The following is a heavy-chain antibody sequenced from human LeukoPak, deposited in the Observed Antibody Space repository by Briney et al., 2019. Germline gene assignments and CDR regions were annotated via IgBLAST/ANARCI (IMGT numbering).Heavy chain of an antibody. Sequence: GGSLRLSCVASGFTVSTNYMSWVRQASGKGLEWVSVFYSGGSTYYADSVKGRFTISRDNSKNTVFLQMNSLRAEDTAVYYCARVASDSRGWYHFDCWGQGTLVTVSS. J-gene: IGHJ4*02. D-gene: IGHD6-19*01. CDR2: FYSGGST. CDR1: GFTVSTNY. V-gene: IGHV3-53*01. CDR3: ARVASDSRGWYHFDC.